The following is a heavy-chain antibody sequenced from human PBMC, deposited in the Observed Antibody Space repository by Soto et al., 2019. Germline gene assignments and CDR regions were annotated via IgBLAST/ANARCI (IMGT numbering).Heavy chain of an antibody. Sequence: QVQLQESGPGLVKPSQTLSLTCTVSGGSINSGGHYWSWIRQHPGKGLEWIGYIYYSGTTYYHPSLQSRVTISVDTSKKQFSLKLSSVTAADTAVYYCARDRDGYSPLDHWGQGTLVTVSS. J-gene: IGHJ4*02. V-gene: IGHV4-31*03. D-gene: IGHD5-18*01. CDR3: ARDRDGYSPLDH. CDR2: IYYSGTT. CDR1: GGSINSGGHY.